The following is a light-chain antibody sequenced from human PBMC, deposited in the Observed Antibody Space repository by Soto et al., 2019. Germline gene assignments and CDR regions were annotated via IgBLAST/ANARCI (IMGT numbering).Light chain of an antibody. V-gene: IGKV1-39*01. CDR2: LAS. J-gene: IGKJ1*01. CDR1: RIIDTY. CDR3: QQYSRSPWT. Sequence: DIQMTQSPSSLSASVGDRVTITCRASRIIDTYVDWYQQKPGKAPDLLIYLASTLQVGVPSRFSGSGSGTDFTLTISGLQPEDFAVYYCQQYSRSPWTFGQGTKVEIK.